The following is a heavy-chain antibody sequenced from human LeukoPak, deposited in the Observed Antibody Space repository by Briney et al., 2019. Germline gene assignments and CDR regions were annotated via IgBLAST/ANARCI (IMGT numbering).Heavy chain of an antibody. CDR2: IYYSGST. Sequence: SETLSLTCTVSGGSISSFYWSWIRQPPGKGLEWIGYIYYSGSTNYNPSLKSRVTISVDTSKNQFSLKLSSVTAADTAVYYCVRAESYKNYYYYYYMDVWGKGTTVTVSS. J-gene: IGHJ6*03. V-gene: IGHV4-59*01. D-gene: IGHD1-1*01. CDR1: GGSISSFY. CDR3: VRAESYKNYYYYYYMDV.